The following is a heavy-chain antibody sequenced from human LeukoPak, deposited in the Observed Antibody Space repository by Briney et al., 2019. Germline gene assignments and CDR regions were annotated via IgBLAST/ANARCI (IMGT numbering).Heavy chain of an antibody. CDR3: ARSDPHYDFWSGYYTDYYYYMDV. J-gene: IGHJ6*03. D-gene: IGHD3-3*01. CDR2: IIPIFGTA. CDR1: GYTFTGYY. V-gene: IGHV1-69*06. Sequence: SVKVSCKASGYTFTGYYMHWVRQAPGQGLEWMGGIIPIFGTANYAQKFQGRVTITADKSTSTAYMELSSLRSEDTAVYYCARSDPHYDFWSGYYTDYYYYMDVWGKGTTVTVSS.